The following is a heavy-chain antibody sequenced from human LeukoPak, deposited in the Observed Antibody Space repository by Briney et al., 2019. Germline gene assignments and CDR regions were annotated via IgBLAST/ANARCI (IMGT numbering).Heavy chain of an antibody. CDR2: ISGSGGNT. V-gene: IGHV3-23*01. Sequence: GGSLRLSCAASGFTFSSYAMSWVRQAPGKGLEWVSVISGSGGNTYYADSVKGRFTISRDNSKNTLYLQMNSLRVDDTAVYSCAKGSHGYSSSSADYWGQGTLVTVSS. CDR3: AKGSHGYSSSSADY. J-gene: IGHJ4*02. D-gene: IGHD6-6*01. CDR1: GFTFSSYA.